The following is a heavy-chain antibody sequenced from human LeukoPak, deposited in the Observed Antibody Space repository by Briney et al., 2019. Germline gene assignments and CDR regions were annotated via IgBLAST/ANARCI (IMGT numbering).Heavy chain of an antibody. D-gene: IGHD3-16*01. CDR2: IYYSGST. CDR1: GGSISSYY. J-gene: IGHJ3*02. CDR3: ASDPFASTFDI. V-gene: IGHV4-59*01. Sequence: SETLSLTCTVSGGSISSYYWSWIRQPPGKGLEWIGYIYYSGSTNYNPSLKSRVTISVDTSKNQFSLKLSSVTAADTAVYYCASDPFASTFDIWGQGTMVTVSS.